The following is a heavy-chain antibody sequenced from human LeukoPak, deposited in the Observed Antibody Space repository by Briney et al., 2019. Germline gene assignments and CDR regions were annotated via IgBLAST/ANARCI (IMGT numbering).Heavy chain of an antibody. CDR3: ARVYYSGYDKGTWFDP. V-gene: IGHV4-4*07. CDR2: IYTSGST. Sequence: SETLSLTCTVSGGSISSYYWSWIRQPAGKGLEWIGRIYTSGSTNYNPSLKSRVTISVDTSKNQFSLKLSSVTAADTAVYYCARVYYSGYDKGTWFDPWGQGTLVTVSS. D-gene: IGHD5-12*01. CDR1: GGSISSYY. J-gene: IGHJ5*02.